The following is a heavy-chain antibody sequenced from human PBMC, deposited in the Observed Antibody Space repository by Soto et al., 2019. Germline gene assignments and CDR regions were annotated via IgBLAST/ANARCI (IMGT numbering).Heavy chain of an antibody. Sequence: GASVKVSCKASGGTFSSYAISWVRQAPGQGLEWMGGIIPIFGTANYAQKFQGRVTITADESTSTAYMELSSLRSEDTAVYYCARWPFHTAKLDYSGQGTLVTVSS. CDR2: IIPIFGTA. D-gene: IGHD5-18*01. CDR3: ARWPFHTAKLDY. J-gene: IGHJ4*02. CDR1: GGTFSSYA. V-gene: IGHV1-69*13.